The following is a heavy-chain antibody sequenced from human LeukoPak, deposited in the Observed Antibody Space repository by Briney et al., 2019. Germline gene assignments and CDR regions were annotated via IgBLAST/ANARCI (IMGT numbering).Heavy chain of an antibody. J-gene: IGHJ4*02. CDR3: ARGRRYYDSSGRYFDF. CDR2: INPNSGGT. V-gene: IGHV1-2*02. Sequence: ASVKVSCKASGYTFTGYYMHWVRQALGQGLEWMGWINPNSGGTNYAQKFQGRVTVTRDTSISTAYMELSRLRSDDTAVYYCARGRRYYDSSGRYFDFWGQGTLVTVSS. CDR1: GYTFTGYY. D-gene: IGHD3-22*01.